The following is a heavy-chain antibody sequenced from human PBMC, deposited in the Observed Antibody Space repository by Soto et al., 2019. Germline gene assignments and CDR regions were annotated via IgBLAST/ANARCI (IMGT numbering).Heavy chain of an antibody. V-gene: IGHV4-39*01. Sequence: SETLSLTCTVSGGSISSSSYYWGWIRQPPGKGLEWIGSIYYSGSTYYNPSLKSRVTISVDTSKNQFSLKLSSVTAADTAVYYCGRGSPTYFDYWGQGTLVTVSS. CDR2: IYYSGST. CDR3: GRGSPTYFDY. CDR1: GGSISSSSYY. D-gene: IGHD1-26*01. J-gene: IGHJ4*02.